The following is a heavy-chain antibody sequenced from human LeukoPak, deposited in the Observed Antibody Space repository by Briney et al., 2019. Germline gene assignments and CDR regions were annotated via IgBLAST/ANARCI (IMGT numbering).Heavy chain of an antibody. Sequence: ASVKVSCKGSGYTFTGYYMHWVRQAPGQGLEWMGWINPDSGTTNYAQKFQGRVTVTTDTSISTAYMELSRLKSDDTAVYYCARDLMTTPTWDFDYWGQGTLVTVAS. D-gene: IGHD3-16*01. V-gene: IGHV1-2*02. CDR1: GYTFTGYY. J-gene: IGHJ4*02. CDR3: ARDLMTTPTWDFDY. CDR2: INPDSGTT.